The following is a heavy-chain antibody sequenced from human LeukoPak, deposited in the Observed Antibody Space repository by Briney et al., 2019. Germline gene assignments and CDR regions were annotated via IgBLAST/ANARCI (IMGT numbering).Heavy chain of an antibody. V-gene: IGHV3-9*01. CDR3: AKDRHDYGDHTGMDV. CDR1: GFTFDDYA. J-gene: IGHJ6*02. CDR2: ISWNSGSI. D-gene: IGHD4-17*01. Sequence: GGSLRLSCAASGFTFDDYAMHWVRHTPGKGLEWVSGISWNSGSIGYADSVKGRFTISRDNAENSLYLQMNSLRAEDTAVYYCAKDRHDYGDHTGMDVWGQGTTVTVSS.